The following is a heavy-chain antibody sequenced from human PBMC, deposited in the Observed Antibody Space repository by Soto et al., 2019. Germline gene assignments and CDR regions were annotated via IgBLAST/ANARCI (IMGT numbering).Heavy chain of an antibody. CDR2: INPNSGGT. Sequence: ASVTVSCKASRYTFTDYYMHWVRQAPGQGLEWMGWINPNSGGTNYAQKFQGWVTMTRDTSISTAYMEVSRLRSDDTAVYYCARGTAGDFWSGYYSSTYMDVWGKGTTVTVSS. D-gene: IGHD3-3*01. CDR1: RYTFTDYY. V-gene: IGHV1-2*04. CDR3: ARGTAGDFWSGYYSSTYMDV. J-gene: IGHJ6*03.